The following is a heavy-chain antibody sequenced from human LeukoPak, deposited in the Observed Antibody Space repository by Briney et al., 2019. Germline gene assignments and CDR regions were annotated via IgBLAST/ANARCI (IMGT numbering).Heavy chain of an antibody. CDR3: ARGRYSSGGYMDF. Sequence: SETLSLTCAVYNGSFSGYHWSWIRQSPGTGLEWIAEIDHSGNTNFKPSLKSRVSISIDTSKNQLSLKVRSVTAADTAVYYCARGRYSSGGYMDFWGQGTLVVVSS. CDR2: IDHSGNT. CDR1: NGSFSGYH. V-gene: IGHV4-34*01. D-gene: IGHD3-10*01. J-gene: IGHJ4*02.